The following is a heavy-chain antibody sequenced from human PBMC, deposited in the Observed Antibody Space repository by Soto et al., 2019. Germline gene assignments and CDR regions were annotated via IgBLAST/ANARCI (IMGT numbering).Heavy chain of an antibody. Sequence: PGGSLTLSCAASGFSFSRYAMSWVRQAPGKGLEWVSAISGSGGSTYYADSVKGRFTISRDNSKNTLYLQMNSLRAEDTAVYYCAVMIVVVITTPFDYWGQGTLVTVSS. CDR2: ISGSGGST. V-gene: IGHV3-23*01. CDR3: AVMIVVVITTPFDY. D-gene: IGHD3-22*01. CDR1: GFSFSRYA. J-gene: IGHJ4*02.